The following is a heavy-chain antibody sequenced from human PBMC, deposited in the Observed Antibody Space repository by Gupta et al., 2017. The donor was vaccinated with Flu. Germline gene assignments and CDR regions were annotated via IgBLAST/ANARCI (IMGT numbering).Heavy chain of an antibody. CDR3: ARESVVFGVVTGNANSYCYMDV. CDR2: INTNTGNP. D-gene: IGHD3-3*01. V-gene: IGHV7-4-1*02. Sequence: WMGWINTNTGNPTYAQGFTGRFVFSLDTSVSTAHLQISSLKAEDTAVYYCARESVVFGVVTGNANSYCYMDVWGKGTTVTVS. J-gene: IGHJ6*03.